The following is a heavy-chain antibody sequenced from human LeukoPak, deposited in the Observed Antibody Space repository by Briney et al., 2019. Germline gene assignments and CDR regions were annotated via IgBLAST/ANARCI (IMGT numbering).Heavy chain of an antibody. CDR3: AKAFGGGSYPHPEYYFDY. J-gene: IGHJ4*02. CDR2: ISWNSGSI. V-gene: IGHV3-9*01. Sequence: PGGSLRLSCAASGFTFDDYAMHWVRQASGKGLEWVSGISWNSGSIGYADSVKGRFTISRDNAKNSLYLQMNSLRAEDTALYYCAKAFGGGSYPHPEYYFDYWGQGTLVTVSS. CDR1: GFTFDDYA. D-gene: IGHD1-26*01.